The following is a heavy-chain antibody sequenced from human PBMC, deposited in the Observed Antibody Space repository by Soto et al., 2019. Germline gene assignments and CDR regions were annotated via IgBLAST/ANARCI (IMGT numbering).Heavy chain of an antibody. D-gene: IGHD3-16*01. Sequence: GGSLRLSCAASGFTFSSYAMSWVRQAPGKGLEWVSAISGSGGSTYYADSVKDRFTISRDNSKNTLYLQMNSLRAEDTAVYYCAKRGGTIPYYYYMDVWGKGTTVTVSS. V-gene: IGHV3-23*01. CDR2: ISGSGGST. CDR1: GFTFSSYA. CDR3: AKRGGTIPYYYYMDV. J-gene: IGHJ6*03.